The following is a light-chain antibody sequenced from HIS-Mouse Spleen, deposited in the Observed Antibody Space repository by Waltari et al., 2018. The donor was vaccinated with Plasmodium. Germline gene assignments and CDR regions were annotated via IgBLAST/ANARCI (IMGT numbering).Light chain of an antibody. V-gene: IGLV3-10*01. J-gene: IGLJ3*02. CDR3: NSRDSSGNHQV. CDR2: GKN. Sequence: SYELTQPPSVSVSPGQTARITCSGDALPTKYAYWYQQKPGQAPVLVIYGKNNRPSGIPDRFSGSSSGNTASLTITGAQAEDEADYYCNSRDSSGNHQVFGGGTKLTVL. CDR1: ALPTKY.